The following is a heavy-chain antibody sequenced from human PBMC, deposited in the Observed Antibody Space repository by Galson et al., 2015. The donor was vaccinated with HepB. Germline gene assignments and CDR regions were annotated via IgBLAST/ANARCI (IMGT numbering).Heavy chain of an antibody. D-gene: IGHD3-10*01. CDR2: IDPKSGGT. J-gene: IGHJ6*01. V-gene: IGHV1-2*02. CDR1: GYTFTDYQ. CDR3: ARVSPRLIGDY. Sequence: SVKVSCKASGYTFTDYQMHWVRQAPGQGLEWMGWIDPKSGGTNYAQKFQGRVAMTRDTSISTVYMELSRLRSDDSGVYYCARVSPRLIGDYWGQGTTVTVSS.